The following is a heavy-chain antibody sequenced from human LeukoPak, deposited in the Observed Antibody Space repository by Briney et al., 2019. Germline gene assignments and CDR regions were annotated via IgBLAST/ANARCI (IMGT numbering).Heavy chain of an antibody. V-gene: IGHV3-53*01. CDR2: IYSGGST. Sequence: GGSLRLSCAASGFTVSSNYMSWVRQAPGKGLKWVSVIYSGGSTYYADSVKGRFTISRDNPKNTLYLQMNSLRAEDTAVYYCASRATVTTDRFWFDPWGQGTLATVSS. CDR3: ASRATVTTDRFWFDP. CDR1: GFTVSSNY. J-gene: IGHJ5*02. D-gene: IGHD4-11*01.